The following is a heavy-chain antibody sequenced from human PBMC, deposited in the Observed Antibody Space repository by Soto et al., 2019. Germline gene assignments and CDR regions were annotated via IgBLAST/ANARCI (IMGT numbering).Heavy chain of an antibody. CDR1: GGSISSGGYY. CDR3: ARDLYSSSRYWYFDL. D-gene: IGHD6-13*01. CDR2: IYYSGST. V-gene: IGHV4-31*03. Sequence: QVQLQESGPGLVKPSQTLSLTCTVSGGSISSGGYYWSWIRQHPGKGLEWIGYIYYSGSTYYNPSLKRRVTISVDTSKNQFSLKLSSVTAADTAVYYCARDLYSSSRYWYFDLWGRGTLVTVSS. J-gene: IGHJ2*01.